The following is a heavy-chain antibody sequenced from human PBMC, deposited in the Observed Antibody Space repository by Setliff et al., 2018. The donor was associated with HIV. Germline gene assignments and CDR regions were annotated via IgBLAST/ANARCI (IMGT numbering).Heavy chain of an antibody. CDR2: INPKSGVA. D-gene: IGHD5-12*01. CDR3: ARAHFLVAMTRNWFDP. Sequence: ASVKVSCKASGYTFTDFYIHWVRQAPGQGLEWIGRINPKSGVADYLKKFQGRVTMTADTLTNTAHMELIRPRFDGAAVYYCARAHFLVAMTRNWFDPWGQGTLVTVS. V-gene: IGHV1-2*06. J-gene: IGHJ5*02. CDR1: GYTFTDFY.